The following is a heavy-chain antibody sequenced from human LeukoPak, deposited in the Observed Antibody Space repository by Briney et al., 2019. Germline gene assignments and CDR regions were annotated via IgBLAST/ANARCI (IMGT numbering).Heavy chain of an antibody. CDR2: IYYSGST. CDR1: GGSISSHY. CDR3: ARADCSSTSCYPAY. D-gene: IGHD2-2*01. V-gene: IGHV4-59*11. Sequence: SETLSHTCTVSGGSISSHYWSWIRQPPGKGLEWIGYIYYSGSTNYNPSLKSRVTISVDTSKNQFSLKLSSVTAADTAVYYCARADCSSTSCYPAYWGQGTLVTVSS. J-gene: IGHJ4*02.